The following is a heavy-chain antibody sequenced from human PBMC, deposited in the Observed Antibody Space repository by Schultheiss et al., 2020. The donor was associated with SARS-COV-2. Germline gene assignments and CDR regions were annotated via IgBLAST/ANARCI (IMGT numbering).Heavy chain of an antibody. Sequence: GGSLRLSCAASGFTFSSYGMHWVRQAPGKGLEWVAVISYDGSNKYYADSVKGRFTISRDNSKNTLYLQMNSLKTEDTAVYYCTTRMTTFRGIWGQGTTVTVSS. CDR2: ISYDGSNK. CDR1: GFTFSSYG. J-gene: IGHJ6*02. CDR3: TTRMTTFRGI. D-gene: IGHD3-16*01. V-gene: IGHV3-30*03.